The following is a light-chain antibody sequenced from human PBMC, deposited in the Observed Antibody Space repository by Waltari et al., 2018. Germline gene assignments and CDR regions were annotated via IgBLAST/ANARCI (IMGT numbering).Light chain of an antibody. CDR1: SGYHHYE. V-gene: IGLV9-49*01. J-gene: IGLJ2*01. CDR3: GADHGTGSNFLVV. CDR2: VATGGMVG. Sequence: QPVLTQPPSASASLGASVLLTCTLRSGYHHYEFHWLLQRPGKGPRFVMRVATGGMVGFKGDAIPDRFSVLGSGLNRYLTINNIQEEDEGDYHCGADHGTGSNFLVVFGGGTKLTVL.